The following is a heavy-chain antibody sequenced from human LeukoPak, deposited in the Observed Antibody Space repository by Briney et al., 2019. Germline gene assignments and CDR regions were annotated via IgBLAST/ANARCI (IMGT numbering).Heavy chain of an antibody. J-gene: IGHJ3*02. V-gene: IGHV3-7*03. CDR2: IKQDGSKK. CDR3: ARGEGRSDAFDI. CDR1: GFPFSSYW. D-gene: IGHD2-15*01. Sequence: GGSLRLSCVASGFPFSSYWMTWVRQAPGKGLEWVANIKQDGSKKSYVDSVKGRFTISRDNAKNSLYLQMNSLRAEDTAVYYCARGEGRSDAFDIWGQGTMVTVSS.